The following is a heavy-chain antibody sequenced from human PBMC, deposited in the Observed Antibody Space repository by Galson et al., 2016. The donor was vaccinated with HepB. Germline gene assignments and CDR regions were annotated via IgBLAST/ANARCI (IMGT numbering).Heavy chain of an antibody. D-gene: IGHD4-17*01. J-gene: IGHJ4*02. CDR3: ATQMTTVLASFDH. CDR2: ISSDGHYE. V-gene: IGHV3-30*03. Sequence: SLRLSCAGSAFSFSNYDLHWVRQAPGKGLEWVAIISSDGHYEHYGDSVKGRFTISRDNPKNTLYLQMDFLTAEDTALYYCATQMTTVLASFDHWGQGTLVTVSS. CDR1: AFSFSNYD.